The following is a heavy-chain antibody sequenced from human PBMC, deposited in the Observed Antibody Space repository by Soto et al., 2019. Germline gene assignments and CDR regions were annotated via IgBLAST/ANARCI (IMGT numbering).Heavy chain of an antibody. CDR2: ISSSSSTI. V-gene: IGHV3-48*01. Sequence: GGSLRLSWAASGCTFSSYSMNWVLQAPGKGLEWVSYISSSSSTIYYADSVRGRFTISRDNAKNSLYLQMNSLRAEDTAVYYCARGGIAVAGVYFDYWGQGTLVTVSS. J-gene: IGHJ4*02. CDR3: ARGGIAVAGVYFDY. CDR1: GCTFSSYS. D-gene: IGHD6-19*01.